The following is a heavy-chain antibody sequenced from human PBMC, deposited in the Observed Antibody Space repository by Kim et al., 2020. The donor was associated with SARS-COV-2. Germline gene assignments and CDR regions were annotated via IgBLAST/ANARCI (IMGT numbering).Heavy chain of an antibody. CDR1: GGSVSSGSYY. CDR2: IYYSGST. D-gene: IGHD6-13*01. V-gene: IGHV4-61*01. J-gene: IGHJ4*02. CDR3: ARSGLSSRQLVLDY. Sequence: SETLSLTCTVSGGSVSSGSYYWSWIRQPPGKGLEWIGYIYYSGSTNYNPSLKSRVTISVDTSKNQFSLKLSSVTAADTAVYYCARSGLSSRQLVLDYWGQGTLVTVSS.